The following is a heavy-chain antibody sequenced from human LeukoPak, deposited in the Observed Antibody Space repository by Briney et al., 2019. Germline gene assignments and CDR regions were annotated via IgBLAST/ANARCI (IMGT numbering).Heavy chain of an antibody. V-gene: IGHV3-7*03. CDR1: GFTFSSYA. CDR3: ARDSYYYDSSGYSP. D-gene: IGHD3-22*01. Sequence: PGGSLRLSCAASGFTFSSYAMHWVRQAPGKGLEWVANIKQDGSEKYYVDSVKGRLTISRDNAKNSLYLQMNSLRAEDTAVYYCARDSYYYDSSGYSPWGQGTLVTVSS. CDR2: IKQDGSEK. J-gene: IGHJ4*02.